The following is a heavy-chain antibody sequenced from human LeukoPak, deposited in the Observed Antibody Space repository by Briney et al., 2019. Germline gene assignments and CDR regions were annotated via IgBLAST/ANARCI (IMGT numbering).Heavy chain of an antibody. CDR3: ARGHLWLQN. D-gene: IGHD3-3*02. CDR1: GFTFSSYA. CDR2: INQDGSEK. J-gene: IGHJ4*02. V-gene: IGHV3-7*03. Sequence: PGGSLRLSCAASGFTFSSYAMHWVRQAPGEGLEWVASINQDGSEKYYVDSVKGRFIISRDNAKSSLYLQMDSLRAEETAVYHCARGHLWLQNWGQGTLVTVSS.